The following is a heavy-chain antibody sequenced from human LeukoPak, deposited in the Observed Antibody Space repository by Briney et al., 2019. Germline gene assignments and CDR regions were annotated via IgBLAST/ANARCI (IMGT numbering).Heavy chain of an antibody. V-gene: IGHV4-30-4*08. CDR2: LYYSTSN. CDR1: GGTISSYY. CDR3: SRDNGYQARFMVRGVIGWVDP. D-gene: IGHD3-10*01. J-gene: IGHJ5*02. Sequence: SETLSLTCTVSGGTISSYYWSWLRPPPGKGWVGIGNLYYSTSNYHHPSLRRRVTITVDSSKNQYSLTLSSGTAADTVLYYCSRDNGYQARFMVRGVIGWVDPWGQGTLVTASS.